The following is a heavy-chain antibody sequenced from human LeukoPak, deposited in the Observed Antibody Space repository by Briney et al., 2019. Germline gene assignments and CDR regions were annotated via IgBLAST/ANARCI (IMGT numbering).Heavy chain of an antibody. Sequence: PGGSLRLSCAASGLTFSSYGMHWVRQAPGKGLEWVAVIWYDGSNKYYADSVKGRFTISRDNSKNTLYLQMNSLRAEDTAVYYCARDRTPIHHYYDSSGYQAYLFDPWGQGTLVTVSS. V-gene: IGHV3-33*01. CDR2: IWYDGSNK. J-gene: IGHJ5*02. CDR1: GLTFSSYG. D-gene: IGHD3-22*01. CDR3: ARDRTPIHHYYDSSGYQAYLFDP.